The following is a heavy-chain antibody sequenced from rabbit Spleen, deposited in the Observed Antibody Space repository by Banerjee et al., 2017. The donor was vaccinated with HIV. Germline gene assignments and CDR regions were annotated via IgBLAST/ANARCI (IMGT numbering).Heavy chain of an antibody. V-gene: IGHV1S40*01. CDR1: GFSFSTDYY. J-gene: IGHJ4*01. D-gene: IGHD2-1*01. Sequence: QSLEESGGDLVKPEGSLTLTCTASGFSFSTDYYVCWVRQAPGKGLESIACIYGEVIGSTYYATWAKGRFTISKTSSTTVTLQMTSLTAADTATYFCARGSATMTMVITGFYFNLWGPGTLVTVS. CDR2: IYGEVIGST. CDR3: ARGSATMTMVITGFYFNL.